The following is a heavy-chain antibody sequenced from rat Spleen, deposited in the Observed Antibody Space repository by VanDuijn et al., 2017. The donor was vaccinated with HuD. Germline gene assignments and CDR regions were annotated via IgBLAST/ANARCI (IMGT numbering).Heavy chain of an antibody. Sequence: EVQLVESGGGLVQPGRSVELSCAAVGFTLSSYDLVWVRKVPTKGLEWVESINYDGSNTYYRDSVKGRFTISRDNAKSTLYLQMDSLRSEDTATYYCTTVVGDSYWYFDFWGPGTMVTVSS. V-gene: IGHV5-20*01. CDR3: TTVVGDSYWYFDF. J-gene: IGHJ1*01. D-gene: IGHD4-2*01. CDR1: GFTLSSYD. CDR2: INYDGSNT.